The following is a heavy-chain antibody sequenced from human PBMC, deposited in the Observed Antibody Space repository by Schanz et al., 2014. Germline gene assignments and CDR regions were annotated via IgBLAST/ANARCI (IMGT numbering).Heavy chain of an antibody. CDR1: GYNITSND. D-gene: IGHD5-18*01. CDR2: IIPVLAIA. J-gene: IGHJ6*02. CDR3: ARGPSQGYSYGHNIGAYYYGMDV. Sequence: QVQLVQSGAEVKKPGASVKVSCKASGYNITSNDVTWVRQAPGQGLEWMGRIIPVLAIADYAQKFQGRVTITADKSTSTASMELSSLRSEDTAVYYCARGPSQGYSYGHNIGAYYYGMDVWGQGTTVTVSS. V-gene: IGHV1-69*04.